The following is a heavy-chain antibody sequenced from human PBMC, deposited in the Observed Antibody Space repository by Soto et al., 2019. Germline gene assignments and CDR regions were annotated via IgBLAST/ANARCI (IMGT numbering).Heavy chain of an antibody. J-gene: IGHJ6*02. CDR1: GGSISSGGYY. V-gene: IGHV4-30-4*08. Sequence: SETLSLTCTVSGGSISSGGYYWSWIRQRPGKGLEWIGYIYYSRSTYYNPSLKSRVTISVDTSKNQFSLKLSSVTAADTAVYYCARTVVYQRLSDCSSTSCYRSDYYYYYGMDVWGQGTTVTVSS. CDR2: IYYSRST. CDR3: ARTVVYQRLSDCSSTSCYRSDYYYYYGMDV. D-gene: IGHD2-2*01.